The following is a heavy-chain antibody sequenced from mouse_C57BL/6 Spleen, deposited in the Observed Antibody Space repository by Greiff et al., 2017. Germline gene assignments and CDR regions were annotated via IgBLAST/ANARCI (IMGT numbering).Heavy chain of an antibody. D-gene: IGHD2-2*01. V-gene: IGHV14-3*01. CDR3: APLYGLAY. CDR2: IDPANGNT. J-gene: IGHJ3*01. Sequence: VQLQQSVAELVRPGASVKLSCTASGFTFKNTYMHWVKQRPEQGLEWIGMIDPANGNTNYAPKFKGKATITADTSSNTAYLQLSSLTSEDTAIYYCAPLYGLAYWGQGTLVTVSA. CDR1: GFTFKNTY.